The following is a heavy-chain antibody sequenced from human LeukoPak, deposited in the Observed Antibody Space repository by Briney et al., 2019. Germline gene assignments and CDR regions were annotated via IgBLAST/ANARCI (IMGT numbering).Heavy chain of an antibody. J-gene: IGHJ3*02. CDR2: ISGSGGST. CDR1: GFTFSSYA. Sequence: GGSLRLSCAASGFTFSSYAMSWVRQAPGKGLEWVSAISGSGGSTYYADSVKGRFTISRDNSKNTLYLQMNSLRAEDTAAYYCAKDYYDSSGYYFLEDAFDIWGQGTMVTVSS. V-gene: IGHV3-23*01. D-gene: IGHD3-22*01. CDR3: AKDYYDSSGYYFLEDAFDI.